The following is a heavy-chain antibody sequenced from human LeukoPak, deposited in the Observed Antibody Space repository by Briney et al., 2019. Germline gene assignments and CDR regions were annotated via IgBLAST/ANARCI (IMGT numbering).Heavy chain of an antibody. V-gene: IGHV4-39*01. J-gene: IGHJ4*02. CDR2: IYYSGST. CDR3: ARPFAFGGSTAHDYFDY. CDR1: GGSISSSSHY. D-gene: IGHD1-26*01. Sequence: PSETLSLTCTVSGGSISSSSHYWGWIRQPPGKGLEWIGSIYYSGSTYYNPSLKSRVTISVDTSKNQFSLKLSSVTAADTAVYYCARPFAFGGSTAHDYFDYWGQGTLVTVSS.